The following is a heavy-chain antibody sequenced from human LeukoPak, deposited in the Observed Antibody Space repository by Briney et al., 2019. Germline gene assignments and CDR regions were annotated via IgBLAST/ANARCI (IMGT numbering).Heavy chain of an antibody. V-gene: IGHV4-59*01. Sequence: SETLSLTCTVSGGSISSYYWSWIRQPPGKGLEWIGYIYYSGSTNYNPSLKSRVTISVDTSKNQLSLKLSSVTAADTAVYYCARGGGGYYDILTGYYPPFHYWGQGTLVTVSS. CDR1: GGSISSYY. CDR3: ARGGGGYYDILTGYYPPFHY. CDR2: IYYSGST. D-gene: IGHD3-9*01. J-gene: IGHJ4*02.